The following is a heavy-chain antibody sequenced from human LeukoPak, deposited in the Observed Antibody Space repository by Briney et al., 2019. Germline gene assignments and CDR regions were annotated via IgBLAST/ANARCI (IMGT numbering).Heavy chain of an antibody. CDR1: GFTVSSNY. J-gene: IGHJ4*02. Sequence: GGSLRLSCASSGFTVSSNYMSWVGQAAGKGVEWVSVIYSGGSTYYADSVKGRCTISRDNSKHTLYLQMNSLRAEDKAVYYCAKDRIHYFDYWGQGTLVTVSS. CDR3: AKDRIHYFDY. CDR2: IYSGGST. V-gene: IGHV3-53*01. D-gene: IGHD5-18*01.